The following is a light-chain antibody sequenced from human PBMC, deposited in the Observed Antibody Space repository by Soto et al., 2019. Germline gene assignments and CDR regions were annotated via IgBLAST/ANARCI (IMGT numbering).Light chain of an antibody. Sequence: QSVLTQPPSVSAAPGQKVTISCSGSTSNIGNNFVFWYQQLPGTAPKLLIYDNNKRPSGIPDRFSGSKSGTSATLGITGLQTGDAADYYCETWDSSLSVVLFGGGTKLTVL. J-gene: IGLJ2*01. CDR3: ETWDSSLSVVL. CDR2: DNN. V-gene: IGLV1-51*01. CDR1: TSNIGNNF.